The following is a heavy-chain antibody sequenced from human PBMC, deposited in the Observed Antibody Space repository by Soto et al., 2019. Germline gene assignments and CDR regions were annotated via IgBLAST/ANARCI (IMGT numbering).Heavy chain of an antibody. CDR3: ARRAGRGYDSSGYYYGY. J-gene: IGHJ4*02. V-gene: IGHV1-69*13. CDR2: IIPIFGTA. CDR1: GGTFSSYA. D-gene: IGHD3-22*01. Sequence: SVKVSCKASGGTFSSYAISWVRQAPGQGLEWMGGIIPIFGTANYAQKFQGRVTITADESTSTAYMELSSLRSEDTAVYYCARRAGRGYDSSGYYYGYWGQGTLVTVSP.